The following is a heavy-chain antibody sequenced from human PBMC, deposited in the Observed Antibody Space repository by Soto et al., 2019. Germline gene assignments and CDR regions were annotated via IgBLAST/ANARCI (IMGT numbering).Heavy chain of an antibody. Sequence: KVSCKASGGTFSIYTISWVRQAPVQGLEWMGRIIPILGIANYAQKFQGRVTITADKSTSTAYMELSSLRSEDTAVYYCATPEPTVTTDAFDIWGQGTMVTVSS. CDR2: IIPILGIA. D-gene: IGHD4-17*01. J-gene: IGHJ3*02. CDR3: ATPEPTVTTDAFDI. V-gene: IGHV1-69*02. CDR1: GGTFSIYT.